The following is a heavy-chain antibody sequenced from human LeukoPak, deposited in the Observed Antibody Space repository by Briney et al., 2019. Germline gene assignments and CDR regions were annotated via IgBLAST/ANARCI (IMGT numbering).Heavy chain of an antibody. CDR1: GFTFGDYA. CDR3: TRDQLVRGVIYFDY. V-gene: IGHV3-49*04. D-gene: IGHD3-10*01. J-gene: IGHJ4*02. CDR2: IRSKAYGGTT. Sequence: SGGSLRLSCTASGFTFGDYAMSWVRQAPGKGLEWVGFIRSKAYGGTTEYAASVKGRFTISRDDSKSIAYLQMNSLKTEDTAVYYCTRDQLVRGVIYFDYWGQGTLVTVSS.